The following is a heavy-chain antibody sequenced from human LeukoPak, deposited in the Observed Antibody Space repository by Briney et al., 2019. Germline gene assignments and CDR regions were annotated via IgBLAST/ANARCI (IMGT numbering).Heavy chain of an antibody. Sequence: ASVKVSCKASGYTFTSYGISWVRQAPGQGLEWMGWISAYNGNTNYAQKLQGRVTMTTDTSTSTAYMELRSLRSDDTAVYYCARLGYSSSWYDQSDRTIFDYWGQGTLVTVSS. D-gene: IGHD6-13*01. CDR2: ISAYNGNT. CDR3: ARLGYSSSWYDQSDRTIFDY. V-gene: IGHV1-18*01. CDR1: GYTFTSYG. J-gene: IGHJ4*02.